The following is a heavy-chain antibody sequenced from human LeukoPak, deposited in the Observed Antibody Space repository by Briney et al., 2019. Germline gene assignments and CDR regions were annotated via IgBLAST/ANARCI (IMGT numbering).Heavy chain of an antibody. Sequence: SVKVSCKASGGTFSSYAISWVRQAPGQGLEWMGGIIPIFGTANYALKFQGRVTITADESTSTAYMELSSLRSEDTAVYYCARAQGAYCGGDCYWSPDDAFDIWGQGTMVTVSS. CDR2: IIPIFGTA. CDR1: GGTFSSYA. V-gene: IGHV1-69*13. CDR3: ARAQGAYCGGDCYWSPDDAFDI. D-gene: IGHD2-21*02. J-gene: IGHJ3*02.